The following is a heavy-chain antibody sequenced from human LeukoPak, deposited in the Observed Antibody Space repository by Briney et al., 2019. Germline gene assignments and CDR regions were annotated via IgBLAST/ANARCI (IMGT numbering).Heavy chain of an antibody. CDR3: ASYSCYYDSSGYFDY. CDR2: IYYSGST. V-gene: IGHV4-59*01. Sequence: RASETLSLTCTVSGGSISSYYWSWIRQPPGKGLEWIGYIYYSGSTNYNPSLKSRVTISVDTSKNQFSLKLSSVTAADTAVYYCASYSCYYDSSGYFDYWGQGTLVTVSS. J-gene: IGHJ4*02. CDR1: GGSISSYY. D-gene: IGHD3-22*01.